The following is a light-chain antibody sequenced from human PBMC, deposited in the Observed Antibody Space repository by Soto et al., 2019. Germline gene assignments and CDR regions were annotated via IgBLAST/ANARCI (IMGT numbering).Light chain of an antibody. CDR1: QDISNY. CDR3: QKYDTVPLT. V-gene: IGKV1-27*01. Sequence: DIQMTQSPSSLSASVGDRLTITCRASQDISNYLAWYQQKPGKVPNILISAASTLQSGVPSRFSGSGSGTHFTLTIRSLQPEDVATYYCQKYDTVPLTFGGGTKVEI. CDR2: AAS. J-gene: IGKJ4*01.